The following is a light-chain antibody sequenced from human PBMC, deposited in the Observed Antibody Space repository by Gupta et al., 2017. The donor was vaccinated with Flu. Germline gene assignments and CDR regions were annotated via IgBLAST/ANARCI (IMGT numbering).Light chain of an antibody. V-gene: IGLV2-8*01. CDR3: SSYADSNNLV. Sequence: QSALTQPPSASGSPGQSVTISCTGTSSDVGDYNYVSWYQHHPGKAPKLMIYEVYKRPSGVPDRFSGSKSGNTASLTVSGLQAEDEAYYYCSSYADSNNLVFGGGTNLTVL. CDR1: SSDVGDYNY. J-gene: IGLJ3*02. CDR2: EVY.